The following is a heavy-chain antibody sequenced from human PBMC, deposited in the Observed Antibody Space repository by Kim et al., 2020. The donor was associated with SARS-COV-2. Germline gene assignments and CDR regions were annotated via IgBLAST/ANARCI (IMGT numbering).Heavy chain of an antibody. CDR3: ASNYYDSSGYSRYYYYGMDV. CDR2: IYYSGST. CDR1: GGSISSSSYY. Sequence: SETLSLTCTVSGGSISSSSYYWGWIRQPPGKGLEWIGSIYYSGSTYYNPSLKSRVTISVDTSKNQFSLKLSSVTAADTAVYYCASNYYDSSGYSRYYYYGMDVWGQGTTVTVSS. J-gene: IGHJ6*02. D-gene: IGHD3-22*01. V-gene: IGHV4-39*01.